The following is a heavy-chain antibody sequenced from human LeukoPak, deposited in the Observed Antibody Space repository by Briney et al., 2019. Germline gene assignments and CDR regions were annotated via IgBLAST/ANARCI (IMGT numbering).Heavy chain of an antibody. Sequence: PSETLSLTCAAYGGSFSGYYWSWIRQPPGKGLEWIGEINHSGSTNYNPSLKSRVTISVDTSKNQFSLKLSSVTAADTAVYYCASLSSSWYYVDYYYYYMDVWGKGTTVTVSS. CDR1: GGSFSGYY. CDR2: INHSGST. CDR3: ASLSSSWYYVDYYYYYMDV. J-gene: IGHJ6*03. V-gene: IGHV4-34*01. D-gene: IGHD6-13*01.